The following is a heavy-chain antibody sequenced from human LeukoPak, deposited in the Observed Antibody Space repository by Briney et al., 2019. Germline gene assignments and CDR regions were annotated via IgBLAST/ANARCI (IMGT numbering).Heavy chain of an antibody. CDR2: INPNSGGT. CDR3: ARGVYSSFAQGGYYYYYMDV. Sequence: ASVKVSCKASGYTFTGYYMHWVRQAPGQGLEWMGWINPNSGGTNYAQKFQGRVTMTRDTSISTAYMELSRLRSDDTAVYYCARGVYSSFAQGGYYYYYMDVWGKGTTVTVSS. V-gene: IGHV1-2*02. CDR1: GYTFTGYY. J-gene: IGHJ6*03. D-gene: IGHD6-13*01.